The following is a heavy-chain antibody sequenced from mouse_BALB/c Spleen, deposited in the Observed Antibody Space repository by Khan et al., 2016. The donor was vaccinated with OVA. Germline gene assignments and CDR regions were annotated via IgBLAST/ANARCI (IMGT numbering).Heavy chain of an antibody. D-gene: IGHD2-1*01. CDR1: GYTFTNYW. CDR2: IFPGTGTT. J-gene: IGHJ3*01. Sequence: QIQLVQSEAELVKPGASVKLSCKTSGYTFTNYWIQWIKQRPGQGLEWIGEIFPGTGTTYYNENFKGKATLTIDPSSTTAYMQLSSLPSEDSAVYFCARGYFGNYEFAYWGQGTLVTVSA. CDR3: ARGYFGNYEFAY. V-gene: IGHV1S132*01.